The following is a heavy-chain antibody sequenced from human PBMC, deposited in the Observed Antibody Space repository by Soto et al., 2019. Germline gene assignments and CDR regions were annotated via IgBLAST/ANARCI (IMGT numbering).Heavy chain of an antibody. J-gene: IGHJ4*02. Sequence: SETLSLTCAVYGGSFSGYYWTWIRQPPGTGLEWIGEINHSGSTNYNPSLKSRATISVDTSKNQFSLKLSSVTAADTAVYYCARRYGGNFDYWGQGTLVTVSS. V-gene: IGHV4-34*01. CDR3: ARRYGGNFDY. D-gene: IGHD1-26*01. CDR1: GGSFSGYY. CDR2: INHSGST.